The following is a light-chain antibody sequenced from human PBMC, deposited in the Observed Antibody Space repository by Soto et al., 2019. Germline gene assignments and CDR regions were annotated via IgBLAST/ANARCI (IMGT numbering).Light chain of an antibody. CDR3: QQYGDLPWT. CDR2: GAS. CDR1: QSVSSTY. Sequence: EIELTQSPGTLSLSPGESATLSCKASQSVSSTYLAWFQQKPGQPPTLLIYGASSRATGIPDRFSGSGSGTDFTLTIDRLESEDFAVYFCQQYGDLPWTFGQGTKVDIK. J-gene: IGKJ1*01. V-gene: IGKV3-20*01.